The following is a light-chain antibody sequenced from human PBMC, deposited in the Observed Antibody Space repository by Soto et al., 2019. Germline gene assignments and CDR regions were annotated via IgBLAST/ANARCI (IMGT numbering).Light chain of an antibody. J-gene: IGKJ1*01. CDR3: QQYGSSRGT. CDR2: GAS. Sequence: EIVLTQSPGNLSLSPGERATLSCRASQSVSSSYLAWYQQKPGQAPRLLIYGASSRATGIPDRFSGSGSGTDFTLTINKLEHEDFAVYFCQQYGSSRGTFGQGTKVDIK. CDR1: QSVSSSY. V-gene: IGKV3-20*01.